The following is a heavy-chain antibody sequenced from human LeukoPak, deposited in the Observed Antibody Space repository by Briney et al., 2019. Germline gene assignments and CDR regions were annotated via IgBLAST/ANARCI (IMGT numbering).Heavy chain of an antibody. V-gene: IGHV1-18*01. J-gene: IGHJ4*02. CDR1: GYTFSDFG. CDR3: ARGRPSDY. Sequence: ASVKVSCETSGYTFSDFGMSWVRPAPGQGLEWMGWISAYNGDTNYAHNLQGRVTMTTDTSTSTAYMELRSLRSDDTAVYYCARGRPSDYWGQGTLVTVSS. CDR2: ISAYNGDT.